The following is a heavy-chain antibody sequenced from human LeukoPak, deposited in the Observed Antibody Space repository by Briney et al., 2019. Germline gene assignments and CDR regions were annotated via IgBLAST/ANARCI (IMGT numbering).Heavy chain of an antibody. CDR2: IYYSGST. V-gene: IGHV4-59*01. D-gene: IGHD2-2*01. CDR1: GGSISSYY. CDR3: ARDRLGRQYQLNHDAFDI. J-gene: IGHJ3*02. Sequence: QTSETLSLTCTVSGGSISSYYWSWIRQPPGKGLEWIGYIYYSGSTNYNPSLKSRVTISVDTSKNQFSLKLSSVTAADTAVYYCARDRLGRQYQLNHDAFDIWGQGTMVTVSS.